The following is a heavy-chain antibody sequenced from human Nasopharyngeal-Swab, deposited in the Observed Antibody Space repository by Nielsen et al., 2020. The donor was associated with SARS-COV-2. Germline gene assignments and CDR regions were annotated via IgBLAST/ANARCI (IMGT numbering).Heavy chain of an antibody. D-gene: IGHD3-10*01. CDR3: AKEMFKYGSGVSSDGFDV. CDR1: GFTFSDHA. Sequence: GESLKIHCAASGFTFSDHAIHWVRHAPGKGLEWVAVISYDETDQYYSGSVKGRFTISRDSSKQVVYLQMNSLRPEDTGLYYCAKEMFKYGSGVSSDGFDVWGQGTRVTVSS. J-gene: IGHJ3*01. CDR2: ISYDETDQ. V-gene: IGHV3-30*18.